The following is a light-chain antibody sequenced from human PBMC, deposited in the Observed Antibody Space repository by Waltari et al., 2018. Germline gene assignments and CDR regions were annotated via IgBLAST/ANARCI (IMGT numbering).Light chain of an antibody. CDR3: CSYAGSYTVV. CDR1: SSAVVGYNY. Sequence: QSDLTQPRSVSGSPGQTVTTSTTGPSSAVVGYNYVSWSQQHPGKAPKRMIYEFRKRPSGVPDRFSGSKSGNTASLTISGLQAEDEADYYCCSYAGSYTVVFGGGTKLTVL. V-gene: IGLV2-11*01. J-gene: IGLJ2*01. CDR2: EFR.